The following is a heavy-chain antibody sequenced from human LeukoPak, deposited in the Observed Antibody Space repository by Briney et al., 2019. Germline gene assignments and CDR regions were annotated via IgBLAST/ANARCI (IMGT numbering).Heavy chain of an antibody. J-gene: IGHJ4*02. CDR2: IRYDGSNK. CDR1: GFTFSSYS. V-gene: IGHV3-30*02. Sequence: PGGSLRLSCAASGFTFSSYSMNWVRQAPGKGLEWVAFIRYDGSNKYYADSVKGRFTISRDNSKNTLYLQMNSLRAEDTAVYYCAKAGCSSTSCSDYWGQGTLVTVSS. CDR3: AKAGCSSTSCSDY. D-gene: IGHD2-2*01.